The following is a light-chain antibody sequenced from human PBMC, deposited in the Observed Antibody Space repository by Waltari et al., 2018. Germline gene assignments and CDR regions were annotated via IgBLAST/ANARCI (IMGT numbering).Light chain of an antibody. J-gene: IGLJ2*01. CDR1: SSNIGSYY. V-gene: IGLV1-47*01. Sequence: QSLLTQPPSASGTPGQRVTISCSGSSSNIGSYYVYWYQQLPGTAPKRPIDGNNQRPSGVPDRFSGSKSGTSGSLAISGLRSEDEADYYCAAWDDRLRGVVFGGGTKLTV. CDR2: GNN. CDR3: AAWDDRLRGVV.